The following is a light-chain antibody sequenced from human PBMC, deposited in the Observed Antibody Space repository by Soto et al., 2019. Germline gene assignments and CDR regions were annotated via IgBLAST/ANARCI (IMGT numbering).Light chain of an antibody. Sequence: EIVLTQSPATLSLSPGERATLSCRASQGVSSYLAWYQQKPGQAPRLLIYDASNRATGIPARFSGSGSGTDFTLTISSLEPEDFAVHYCQQRSNWPLTFGGGTKVEIK. CDR2: DAS. V-gene: IGKV3-11*01. CDR1: QGVSSY. CDR3: QQRSNWPLT. J-gene: IGKJ4*01.